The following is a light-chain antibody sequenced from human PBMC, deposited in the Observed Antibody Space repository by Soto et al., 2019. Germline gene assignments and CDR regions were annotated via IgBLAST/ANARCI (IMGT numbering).Light chain of an antibody. CDR2: RDN. CDR1: SSNIGSNY. J-gene: IGLJ2*01. Sequence: QSVLTQPPSASGTPGQRVTISCSGSSSNIGSNYVYWYQQFPGTAPKLLIYRDNQRPSGVPDRFSGSKSGTSASLAISGLRSEDEADYYCAAWDDSLSGLFGGGTKLTVL. CDR3: AAWDDSLSGL. V-gene: IGLV1-47*01.